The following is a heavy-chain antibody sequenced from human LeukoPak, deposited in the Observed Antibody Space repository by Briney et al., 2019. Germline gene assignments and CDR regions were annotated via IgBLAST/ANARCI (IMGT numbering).Heavy chain of an antibody. V-gene: IGHV1-69*01. CDR3: ASIAVAGPLDYFDY. D-gene: IGHD6-19*01. CDR1: GGTFSSYA. CDR2: IIPIFGTA. Sequence: PVKVSCKASGGTFSSYAISWVRQAPGQGLEWMGGIIPIFGTANYAQKFQGRVTITSDESTSTAYMELSSLRSEDTAVYYCASIAVAGPLDYFDYWGQGTLVTVSS. J-gene: IGHJ4*02.